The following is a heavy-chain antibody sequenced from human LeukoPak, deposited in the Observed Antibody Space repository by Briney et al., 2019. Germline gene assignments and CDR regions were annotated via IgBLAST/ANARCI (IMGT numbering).Heavy chain of an antibody. J-gene: IGHJ1*01. CDR1: GGSISSGGYS. CDR2: IYHSGST. CDR3: ASYPPPTHYCSSTSCRDTVAEYFQH. Sequence: SETLSLTCAVSGGSISSGGYSWSWIRQPPGKGLEWIGYIYHSGSTYYNPSLKSRVTISVDRSKNQFSLKLSSVTAADTAVYYCASYPPPTHYCSSTSCRDTVAEYFQHWGQGTLVTVSS. D-gene: IGHD2-2*01. V-gene: IGHV4-30-2*01.